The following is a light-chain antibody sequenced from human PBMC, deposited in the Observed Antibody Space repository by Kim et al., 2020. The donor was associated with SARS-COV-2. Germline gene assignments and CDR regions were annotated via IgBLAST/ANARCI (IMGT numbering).Light chain of an antibody. CDR3: QTWGTGIVV. Sequence: ASVKTTCTLSSGHGSYAIAWHQQQPEKGPRYLMKLNSDGSHSKGDGIPDRFSGSSSGAERYLTISSLQSEDEADYYCQTWGTGIVVFGGGTQLTVL. CDR1: SGHGSYA. CDR2: LNSDGSH. V-gene: IGLV4-69*01. J-gene: IGLJ2*01.